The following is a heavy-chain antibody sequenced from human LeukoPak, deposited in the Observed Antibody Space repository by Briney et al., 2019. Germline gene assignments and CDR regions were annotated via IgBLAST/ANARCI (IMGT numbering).Heavy chain of an antibody. V-gene: IGHV4-4*07. Sequence: PSETLSLTCTLSGGSISIYYWRWIRHPAGKGLEWLGRIYTSGSTNYNPSLKSRVTMSVDTSKNQFSLKLSSVTAADTAVYYCARGPFRPPGAARRLRNWFDPWGQGTLVTVSS. CDR2: IYTSGST. CDR3: ARGPFRPPGAARRLRNWFDP. CDR1: GGSISIYY. J-gene: IGHJ5*02. D-gene: IGHD6-6*01.